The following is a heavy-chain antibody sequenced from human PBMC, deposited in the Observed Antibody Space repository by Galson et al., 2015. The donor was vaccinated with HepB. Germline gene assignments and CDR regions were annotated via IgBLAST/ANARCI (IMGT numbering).Heavy chain of an antibody. Sequence: PALVKPTQTLTLTCAFSGFSVTSNGVTVGWIRQPPGKALEWLAPIYWVDGKRSSPSLTSRSTISKGPSDNQVVITMTNMDSVDTATYYCANIRSHNSGSGTRSSYYYEYTDVWGKGITVTVSS. CDR3: ANIRSHNSGSGTRSSYYYEYTDV. CDR2: IYWVDGK. V-gene: IGHV2-5*02. J-gene: IGHJ6*03. CDR1: GFSVTSNGVT. D-gene: IGHD6-19*01.